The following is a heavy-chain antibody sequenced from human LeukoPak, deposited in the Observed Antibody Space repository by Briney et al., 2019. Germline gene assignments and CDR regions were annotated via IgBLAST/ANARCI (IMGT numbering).Heavy chain of an antibody. CDR2: ITRSSYI. CDR1: GFTFSTYS. V-gene: IGHV3-21*01. CDR3: ARDQGRRPNNWFDP. Sequence: GGSLRLSCAASGFTFSTYSMNWVRQAPGKGLQWVSSITRSSYIYYADSVKGRFTISRDNAKNSLFLQMNSLRAEDTAVYYCARDQGRRPNNWFDPWGQGTLVTVSS. J-gene: IGHJ5*02.